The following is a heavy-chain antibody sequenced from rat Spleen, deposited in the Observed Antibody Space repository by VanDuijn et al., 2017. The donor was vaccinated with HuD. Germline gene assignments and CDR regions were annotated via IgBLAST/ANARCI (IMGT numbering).Heavy chain of an antibody. CDR1: GFSLTSNG. Sequence: QVQLKESGPGLVQPSQTLSLTCTVSGFSLTSNGVSWVRQPPGKGLEWIAAISSGGSTYYNSALKSRLSISRDTSKSQVFLKMNSLQTEDTAIYFCTRGPPRDDGSYYYGYYFDYWGQGVMVTVSS. J-gene: IGHJ2*01. CDR3: TRGPPRDDGSYYYGYYFDY. CDR2: ISSGGST. V-gene: IGHV2S12*01. D-gene: IGHD1-12*02.